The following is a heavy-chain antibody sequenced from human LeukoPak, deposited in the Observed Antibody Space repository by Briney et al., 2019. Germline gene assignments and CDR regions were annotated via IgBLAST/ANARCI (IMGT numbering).Heavy chain of an antibody. V-gene: IGHV3-7*01. CDR1: GFTSSDSC. J-gene: IGHJ6*02. D-gene: IGHD3-16*01. CDR2: IKQDGSDK. Sequence: GGSLRLSCAASGFTSSDSCMSWVRQAPGGGGGWMANIKQDGSDKGYVDSVKRRFTISRDNARKSLYLQMGSRRAEDTAVYYCATYTHWVAGDVWGQGTTVTVSS. CDR3: ATYTHWVAGDV.